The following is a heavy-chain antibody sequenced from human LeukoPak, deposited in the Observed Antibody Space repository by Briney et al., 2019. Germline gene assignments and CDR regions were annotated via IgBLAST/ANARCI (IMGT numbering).Heavy chain of an antibody. Sequence: PSETLSLTCTVSGGSISSYYWSWIRQPPGTGLEWNGYISYGGATSYNPSLKRRVTISVDSPKNRFSLRLSSLTAADTALYYCARHGGTLDYFDYWGPGSLVSVFS. CDR3: ARHGGTLDYFDY. D-gene: IGHD1-26*01. CDR1: GGSISSYY. J-gene: IGHJ4*02. V-gene: IGHV4-59*08. CDR2: ISYGGAT.